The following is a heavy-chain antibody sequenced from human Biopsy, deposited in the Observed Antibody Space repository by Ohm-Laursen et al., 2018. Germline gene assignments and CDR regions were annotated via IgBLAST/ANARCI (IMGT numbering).Heavy chain of an antibody. Sequence: LSLTCATSGFTFSSYAMTWVRQAPGKGLEWVSVINTSGGSTHYAVSVKGRFTISRDNSKNTLYLRMSSLRAEDTAVYYCAKPADSYGSEFYFDYWGQGTLVTVSS. CDR3: AKPADSYGSEFYFDY. CDR1: GFTFSSYA. V-gene: IGHV3-23*01. CDR2: INTSGGST. J-gene: IGHJ4*02. D-gene: IGHD4-17*01.